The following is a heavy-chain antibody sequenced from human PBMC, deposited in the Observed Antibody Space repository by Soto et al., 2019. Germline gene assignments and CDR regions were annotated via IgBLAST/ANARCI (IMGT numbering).Heavy chain of an antibody. V-gene: IGHV3-48*03. CDR3: ARDSRGGASRRPTFYY. J-gene: IGHJ4*02. Sequence: QPGGSLRLSCVGSGFTFSSFEMNWVRQTPGKGLEWLSYIGRSGETIDYADSVKGRFTISRDNAKNSLFLQMNGLRDEDTGIYYCARDSRGGASRRPTFYYWGRGTLVTVSS. D-gene: IGHD6-6*01. CDR1: GFTFSSFE. CDR2: IGRSGETI.